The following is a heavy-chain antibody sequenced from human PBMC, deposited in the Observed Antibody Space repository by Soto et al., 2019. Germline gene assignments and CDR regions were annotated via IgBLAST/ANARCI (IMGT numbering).Heavy chain of an antibody. CDR2: IYYSGST. Sequence: QVQLQESGPGLVKPSQTLSLTCTVSGGSISSGDYYWSWIRQPPGKGLEWIGYIYYSGSTYYNPSIMSRVAQSVDTSKSQFSLKLSSVTAADTAVYYWAGTITLVRGGRAHYYHYGMDVWGQGTTVTVSS. CDR3: AGTITLVRGGRAHYYHYGMDV. V-gene: IGHV4-30-4*01. CDR1: GGSISSGDYY. J-gene: IGHJ6*02. D-gene: IGHD3-10*01.